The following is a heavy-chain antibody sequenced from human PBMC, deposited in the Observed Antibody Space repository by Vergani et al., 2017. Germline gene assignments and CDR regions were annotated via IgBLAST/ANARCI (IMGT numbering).Heavy chain of an antibody. J-gene: IGHJ4*02. V-gene: IGHV3-23*01. CDR3: TKGSRGYTGYFFDY. Sequence: EVQLLESEGGLVQPGGSLRLSCEASGFSFPGYAMSWVRQAPGKGLEWVSSVSGSSATPYYADSVKGRFIISRDNSKNTLHLQMNSLRADDTAVYYCTKGSRGYTGYFFDYWGQGTLATVSS. CDR1: GFSFPGYA. D-gene: IGHD5-12*01. CDR2: VSGSSATP.